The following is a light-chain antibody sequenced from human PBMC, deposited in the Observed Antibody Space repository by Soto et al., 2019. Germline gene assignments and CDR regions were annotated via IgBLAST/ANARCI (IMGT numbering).Light chain of an antibody. Sequence: DIQMSQSPSSVSASVGDKVSITCRASQSISSWLAWYQQKPGKAPKLLIYAASSLQSGVPSRFSGSGFGTDFTLTISSLLPEDFATYYCQQANTFPQTFGQGTTGDIK. CDR1: QSISSW. CDR3: QQANTFPQT. V-gene: IGKV1-12*01. J-gene: IGKJ1*01. CDR2: AAS.